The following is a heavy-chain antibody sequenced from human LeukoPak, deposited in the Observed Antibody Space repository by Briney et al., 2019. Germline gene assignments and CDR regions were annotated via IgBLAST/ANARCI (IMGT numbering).Heavy chain of an antibody. J-gene: IGHJ6*03. CDR1: GFAVSSNF. CDR2: INWNGGST. Sequence: GGSLRLSCAISGFAVSSNFMSWVRQAPGKGLEWVSGINWNGGSTGYADSVKGRFTISRDNAKNSLYLQMNSLRAEDTALYYCARAGDRIAAAGWGNFYYYYMDVWGKGTTVTVSS. CDR3: ARAGDRIAAAGWGNFYYYYMDV. D-gene: IGHD6-13*01. V-gene: IGHV3-20*04.